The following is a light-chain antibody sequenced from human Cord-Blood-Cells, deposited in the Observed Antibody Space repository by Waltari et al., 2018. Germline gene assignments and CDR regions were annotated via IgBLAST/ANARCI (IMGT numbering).Light chain of an antibody. CDR2: EGS. CDR1: SSDVGSYNP. Sequence: QSALTQPASVSGSPGQSITISCTGTSSDVGSYNPVSRYQQHPGKAPKLMIYEGSKRPSGVSNRFSGSKSGNTASLTISGLQAEDEADYYCCSYAGSSTPVVFGGGTKLTVL. J-gene: IGLJ2*01. V-gene: IGLV2-23*01. CDR3: CSYAGSSTPVV.